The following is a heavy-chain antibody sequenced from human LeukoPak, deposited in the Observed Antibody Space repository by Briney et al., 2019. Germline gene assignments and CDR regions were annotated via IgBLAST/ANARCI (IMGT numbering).Heavy chain of an antibody. CDR2: VYATDSDT. J-gene: IGHJ3*02. D-gene: IGHD3-22*01. CDR1: GYSFTGYW. Sequence: KGGEYLKISCKGSGYSFTGYWIAWVRQMPGKGLECMGIVYATDSDTRYSPSFQGQVTISADKSLSTAYLQWSSLKASDTAMYYCARRGDDSSGHKGAFDIWGQGTIVSVSS. CDR3: ARRGDDSSGHKGAFDI. V-gene: IGHV5-51*01.